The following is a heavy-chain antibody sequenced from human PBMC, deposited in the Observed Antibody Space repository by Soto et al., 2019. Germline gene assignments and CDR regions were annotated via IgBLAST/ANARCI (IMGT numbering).Heavy chain of an antibody. D-gene: IGHD2-15*01. CDR1: GGSISSYY. Sequence: QVQLQESGPGLVKPSETLSLTCSVSGGSISSYYWSWIRQPPGKGLEWIGYIYYSGSTNYNPSLKSRVTISVDTSKNQFSLKLSSVTAADTAVYYCARQERPRYCSGGSCSGYTFDYWGQGTLVTVSS. V-gene: IGHV4-59*08. CDR3: ARQERPRYCSGGSCSGYTFDY. CDR2: IYYSGST. J-gene: IGHJ4*02.